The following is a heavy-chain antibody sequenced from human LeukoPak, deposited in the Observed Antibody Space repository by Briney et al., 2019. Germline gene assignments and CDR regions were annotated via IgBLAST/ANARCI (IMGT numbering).Heavy chain of an antibody. Sequence: SETLSLTCTVSGGSISDYFWSWIRQPPGKGLEWVGYVFYNGSTNYNPSLKSRVTISVDTSKNQFSLKLSSVTAADTAVYYCARDATGPPYYYYYMDVWGKGTTVTVSS. CDR3: ARDATGPPYYYYYMDV. CDR1: GGSISDYF. J-gene: IGHJ6*03. CDR2: VFYNGST. V-gene: IGHV4-59*12. D-gene: IGHD1-1*01.